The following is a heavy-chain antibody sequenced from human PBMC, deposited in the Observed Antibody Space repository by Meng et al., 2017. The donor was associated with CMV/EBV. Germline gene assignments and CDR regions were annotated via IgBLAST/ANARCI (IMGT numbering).Heavy chain of an antibody. V-gene: IGHV4-59*01. CDR3: ARAAGSSSGWYGDDY. Sequence: GSLRLSCTVSGGSISSYYWSWIRQPPGKGLEWIGYIYYSGSTIYNPSLKSRVTISVDTSKNQFSLKLSSVTAADTAVYYCARAAGSSSGWYGDDYWGQGTLVTVSS. D-gene: IGHD6-19*01. CDR2: IYYSGST. CDR1: GGSISSYY. J-gene: IGHJ4*02.